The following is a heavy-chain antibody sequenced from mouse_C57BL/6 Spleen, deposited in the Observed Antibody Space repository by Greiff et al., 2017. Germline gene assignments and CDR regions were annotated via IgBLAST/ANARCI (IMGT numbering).Heavy chain of an antibody. V-gene: IGHV1-69*01. Sequence: VQLQQPGAELVMPGASVKLSCKASGYTFTSYWMHWVKQRPGQGLEWIGEIDPSDSYTNYNQKFKGKSTLTVDKSSSTAYMQLSSLTSEDSGVYYCARGGGTNYFDYWGQGTTLTVSS. D-gene: IGHD3-3*01. J-gene: IGHJ2*01. CDR2: IDPSDSYT. CDR3: ARGGGTNYFDY. CDR1: GYTFTSYW.